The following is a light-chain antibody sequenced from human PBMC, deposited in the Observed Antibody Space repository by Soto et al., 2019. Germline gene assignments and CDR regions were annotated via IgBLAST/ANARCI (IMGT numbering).Light chain of an antibody. CDR1: QSVSNN. V-gene: IGKV3-15*01. CDR2: HAA. CDR3: QQYNEWPLT. Sequence: EIVMTQSPATLSVSPGERATLFCRASQSVSNNVAWYQQKPGQAPRLLIYHAATRATGIPARFSGSGSGTEVTLTISSLQSEDFAVYYCQQYNEWPLTFGGGTKVEIK. J-gene: IGKJ4*01.